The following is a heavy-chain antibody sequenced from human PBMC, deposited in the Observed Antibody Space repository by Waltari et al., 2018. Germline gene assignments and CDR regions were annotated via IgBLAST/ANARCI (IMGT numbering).Heavy chain of an antibody. CDR2: IKQDGSEK. V-gene: IGHV3-7*01. Sequence: EGQLVESGGGFVQPGGSLRLSCEAAGFSFTGYWMSWVRQAPGKGLEWVANIKQDGSEKNYVASVKGRFTVSRDNAKKSLFLEMNSLRGEDTAVYYCARATYYYDNSGRGAFDIWGQGTRVTVSS. CDR3: ARATYYYDNSGRGAFDI. J-gene: IGHJ3*02. CDR1: GFSFTGYW. D-gene: IGHD3-22*01.